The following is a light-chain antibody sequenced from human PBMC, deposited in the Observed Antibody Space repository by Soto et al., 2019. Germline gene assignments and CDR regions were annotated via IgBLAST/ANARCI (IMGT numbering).Light chain of an antibody. J-gene: IGKJ1*01. CDR3: QQYGSSPRT. CDR1: QSISSNY. Sequence: DIVMTQSPGTLSLSPGERVTLSCSASQSISSNYLAWYQQKPGQSPRLLIYGASSRATGIPDRFSGSGSGTDFTLTISRLEPEDFAVYYCQQYGSSPRTFGQGTKVDIK. CDR2: GAS. V-gene: IGKV3-20*01.